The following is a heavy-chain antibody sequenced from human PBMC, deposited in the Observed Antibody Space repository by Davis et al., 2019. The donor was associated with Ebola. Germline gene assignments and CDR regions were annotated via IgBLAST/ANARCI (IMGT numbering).Heavy chain of an antibody. J-gene: IGHJ5*02. Sequence: PGGSLRLSCAASGFTVSSNYMSWVRQAPGKGLEWVSVIYSGGSTYYADSVKGRFTISRDNSKNTLYLQMSSLRAEDTAVYYCAKDGGYYDSGRKVNWFDPWGQGTQVTVSS. D-gene: IGHD3-10*01. CDR2: IYSGGST. CDR3: AKDGGYYDSGRKVNWFDP. V-gene: IGHV3-53*01. CDR1: GFTVSSNY.